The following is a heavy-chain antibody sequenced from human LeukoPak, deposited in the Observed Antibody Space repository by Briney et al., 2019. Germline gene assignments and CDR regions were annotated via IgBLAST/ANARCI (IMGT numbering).Heavy chain of an antibody. D-gene: IGHD6-13*01. V-gene: IGHV2-5*02. J-gene: IGHJ4*02. CDR3: AHSPYSSSWYR. CDR2: IYWDDDK. Sequence: GSGPTLVNPTQTLTLTCTFSGFSLSTRGVGVGWIRQPPGKALEWLSLIYWDDDKRYSPSLTSRLTITKDTSKNHVVLTITNMDPVDTATYYCAHSPYSSSWYRWGQGTLVTVSS. CDR1: GFSLSTRGVG.